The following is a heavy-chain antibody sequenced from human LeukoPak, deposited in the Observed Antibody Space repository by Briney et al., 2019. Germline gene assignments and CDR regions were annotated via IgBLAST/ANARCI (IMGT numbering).Heavy chain of an antibody. CDR2: IYASGST. V-gene: IGHV4-4*07. Sequence: SETLSLTCTVSGDSMSDSYWSWIRQPAGKGLEWVGRIYASGSTNYNPSLKSRVTLSVDTCSNQFSLTLSSVPAADTAVYHCARDIRSHNGPGGYYYHYMDVWGKGTTVTVSS. CDR3: ARDIRSHNGPGGYYYHYMDV. D-gene: IGHD2-8*01. J-gene: IGHJ6*03. CDR1: GDSMSDSY.